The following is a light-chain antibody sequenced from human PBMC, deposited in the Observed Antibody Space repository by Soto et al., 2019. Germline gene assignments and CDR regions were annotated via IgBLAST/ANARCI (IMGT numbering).Light chain of an antibody. CDR1: QFVSSR. J-gene: IGKJ3*01. CDR3: QEYIQWPPGM. CDR2: DTS. V-gene: IGKV3-15*01. Sequence: EIVMTQSPATLSVSPGERATLSCRASQFVSSRLAWYQQRPGQVPRLLIYDTSTRAPGISARFSGSGSGTEFTLTISSLQSDDFAVYYCQEYIQWPPGMFGPVNTVDIK.